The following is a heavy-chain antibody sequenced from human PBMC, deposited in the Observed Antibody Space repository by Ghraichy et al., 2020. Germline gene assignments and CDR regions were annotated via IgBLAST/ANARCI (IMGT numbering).Heavy chain of an antibody. CDR2: ISGSGGST. CDR1: GFTFSSYA. Sequence: GESLNISCAASGFTFSSYAMSWVRQAPGKGLEWVSAISGSGGSTYYADSVKGRFTISRDNSKNTLYLQMNSLRAEDTAVYYCANGYSYGYYVGYWGQGTLVTVSS. CDR3: ANGYSYGYYVGY. J-gene: IGHJ4*02. D-gene: IGHD5-18*01. V-gene: IGHV3-23*01.